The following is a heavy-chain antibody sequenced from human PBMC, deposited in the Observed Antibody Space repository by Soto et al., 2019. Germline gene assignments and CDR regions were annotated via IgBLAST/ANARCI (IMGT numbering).Heavy chain of an antibody. CDR2: ISAYNGNT. CDR3: AREPNYLDY. Sequence: QVQLVQSGAEVKKPGASVKVSCKASVYTFTSYGISWVRQAPGQGLEWMGCISAYNGNTKYAQKLQGRVTMTTDTSTYTADMELRRLRSDDTAVYYCAREPNYLDYWGQGTLVPVSS. V-gene: IGHV1-18*01. CDR1: VYTFTSYG. J-gene: IGHJ4*02.